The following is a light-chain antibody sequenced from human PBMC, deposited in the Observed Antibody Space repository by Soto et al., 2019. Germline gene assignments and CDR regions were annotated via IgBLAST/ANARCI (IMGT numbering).Light chain of an antibody. V-gene: IGKV3-20*01. CDR2: GAS. CDR1: QSISRSY. Sequence: EIVLTQSPGTLSLSPGERATPSCRTSQSISRSYIAWYQQKPGQAPRLLIYGASTRATGIPDRFSGSGSGTDFTLTISRLEPEDFAVYYCQQYTGSLTWTFGQGTKVDIK. J-gene: IGKJ1*01. CDR3: QQYTGSLTWT.